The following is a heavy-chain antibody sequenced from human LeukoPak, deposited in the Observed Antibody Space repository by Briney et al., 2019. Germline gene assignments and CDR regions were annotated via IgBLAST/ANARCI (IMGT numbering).Heavy chain of an antibody. CDR3: ATVIVSRGYYYGGAFDI. CDR1: GYTLTELS. Sequence: ASVKVSCKVSGYTLTELSMHWVRQAPGNGLEWMGGFDPEDGETINAQKFQGRVTMTEDTSTDTAYMELSSLRSEDTAVYYCATVIVSRGYYYGGAFDIWGQGTMVTVSS. J-gene: IGHJ3*02. CDR2: FDPEDGET. V-gene: IGHV1-24*01. D-gene: IGHD3-22*01.